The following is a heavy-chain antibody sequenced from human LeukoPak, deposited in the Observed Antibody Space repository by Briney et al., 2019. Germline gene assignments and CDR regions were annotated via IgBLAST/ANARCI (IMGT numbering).Heavy chain of an antibody. V-gene: IGHV3-7*01. CDR2: IKQDGSEK. CDR3: ARKGWLQYYYYYMDV. Sequence: PGGSLRLSCAASGFTFSSYWVSWVRQAPGKGLEWVANIKQDGSEKYYVDSVKGRFTISRDNAKNSLYLQMNSLRAEDTAVYYCARKGWLQYYYYYMDVWGKGTTVTVSS. D-gene: IGHD3-9*01. J-gene: IGHJ6*03. CDR1: GFTFSSYW.